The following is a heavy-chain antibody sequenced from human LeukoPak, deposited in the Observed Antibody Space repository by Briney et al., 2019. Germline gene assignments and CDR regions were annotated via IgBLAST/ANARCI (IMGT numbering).Heavy chain of an antibody. J-gene: IGHJ6*02. Sequence: PGGSLRLSCAASGFTFSSYAMSWVRQAPGKGLEWVSAISGSGGSTYYADSVKGRFTISRDNSKNTLYLQMNSLRAEDTAVYYCAKVPANYGDYYYYGMDVWGQGTAVTVSS. CDR2: ISGSGGST. D-gene: IGHD4-17*01. V-gene: IGHV3-23*01. CDR1: GFTFSSYA. CDR3: AKVPANYGDYYYYGMDV.